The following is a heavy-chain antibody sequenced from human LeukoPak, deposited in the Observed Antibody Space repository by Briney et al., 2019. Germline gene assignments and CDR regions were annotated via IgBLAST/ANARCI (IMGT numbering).Heavy chain of an antibody. V-gene: IGHV4-39*01. CDR2: VHNVGST. CDR3: ARHAEYNSGWHFYLDH. J-gene: IGHJ4*02. D-gene: IGHD6-19*01. CDR1: GVSTTNGIYY. Sequence: SETLSLTCTVSGVSTTNGIYYWAWLRQSPGKGLEGIGSVHNVGSTYYNLSLRSRVTMSIDTSKNQFSLRLNSVTAADTAVYYCARHAEYNSGWHFYLDHWGQGILVTVSS.